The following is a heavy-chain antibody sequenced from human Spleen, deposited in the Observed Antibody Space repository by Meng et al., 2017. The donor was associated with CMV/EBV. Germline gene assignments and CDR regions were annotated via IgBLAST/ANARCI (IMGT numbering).Heavy chain of an antibody. V-gene: IGHV3-30*02. CDR1: GFTFSSYG. CDR3: ASGSRVAGTIDY. D-gene: IGHD6-19*01. J-gene: IGHJ4*02. Sequence: GESLKISCAASGFTFSSYGMHWVRQAPGKGLEWVAFIRYDGSNKYYADSVKGRFTISRDNSKNTLYLQMNSLRAEDTAVYYCASGSRVAGTIDYWGQGTLVTVSS. CDR2: IRYDGSNK.